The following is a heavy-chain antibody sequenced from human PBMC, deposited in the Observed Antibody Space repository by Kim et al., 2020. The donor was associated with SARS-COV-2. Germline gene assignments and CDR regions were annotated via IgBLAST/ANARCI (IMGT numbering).Heavy chain of an antibody. D-gene: IGHD3-10*01. CDR2: ISGSGGST. CDR3: AKGGSGSYYNPNPTEI. Sequence: GGSLRLSCAASGFTFSSYAMSWVRQAPGKGLEWVSAISGSGGSTYYADSVKGRFTISRDNSKNTLYLQMNSLRAEDTAVYYCAKGGSGSYYNPNPTEIWGQGTLVTVSS. CDR1: GFTFSSYA. V-gene: IGHV3-23*01. J-gene: IGHJ4*02.